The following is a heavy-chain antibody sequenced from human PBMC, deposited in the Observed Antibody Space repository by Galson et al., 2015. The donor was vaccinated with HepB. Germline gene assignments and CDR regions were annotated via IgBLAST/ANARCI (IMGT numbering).Heavy chain of an antibody. Sequence: SLRLSCAASGFSFSDYWMSWIRQAPGKRPEWVANIRYDEYEYYYADFVKGRFTTSRDNARNSVFLQMSSLRRDDTAVYYCVRDRTYKGGNFFDFWGQGALVTGSS. CDR3: VRDRTYKGGNFFDF. J-gene: IGHJ4*02. V-gene: IGHV3-7*03. D-gene: IGHD3-10*01. CDR2: IRYDEYEY. CDR1: GFSFSDYW.